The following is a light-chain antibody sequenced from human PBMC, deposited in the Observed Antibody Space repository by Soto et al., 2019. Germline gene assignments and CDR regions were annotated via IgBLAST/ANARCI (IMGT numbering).Light chain of an antibody. CDR3: QQYGSSRSYT. V-gene: IGKV3-20*01. CDR2: GAS. CDR1: QSISSAY. J-gene: IGKJ2*01. Sequence: EIVLTQSPGTLSLSPGERATLSCRASQSISSAYLAWYQQKPGQAPRLLIYGASTRATGIPDRFSGSGSGTDFTLTISRLEPEDFAVYYCQQYGSSRSYTFGQGTNVELK.